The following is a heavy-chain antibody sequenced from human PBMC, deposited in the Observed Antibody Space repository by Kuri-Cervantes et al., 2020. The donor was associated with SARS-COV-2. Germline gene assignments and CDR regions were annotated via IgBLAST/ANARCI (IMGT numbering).Heavy chain of an antibody. CDR2: IRSKAYGGTT. V-gene: IGHV3-49*03. D-gene: IGHD6-13*01. Sequence: GESLKISCTASGFTFGDYAMSWFRQAPGKGLEWVGFIRSKAYGGTTEYAASVKGRFTISRDDSKSIAYLQMNSLKTEDTAVYYCTRRRSSSWYKGYYYYGMDVWGQGTTVTVSS. J-gene: IGHJ6*02. CDR3: TRRRSSSWYKGYYYYGMDV. CDR1: GFTFGDYA.